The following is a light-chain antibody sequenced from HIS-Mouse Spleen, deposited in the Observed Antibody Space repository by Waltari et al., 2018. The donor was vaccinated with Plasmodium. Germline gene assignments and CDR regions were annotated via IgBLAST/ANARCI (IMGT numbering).Light chain of an antibody. Sequence: QSALTQPASVSGSPGQSITISCTGTSSDVGSYNLVSWYQQHPGKAPKFMIYEGSKRPSGVSNRFSGAKPCNTAYPTSSGLQAEDEADYYCCSYAGSSTFVVFGGGTKLTVL. CDR2: EGS. CDR3: CSYAGSSTFVV. J-gene: IGLJ2*01. V-gene: IGLV2-23*03. CDR1: SSDVGSYNL.